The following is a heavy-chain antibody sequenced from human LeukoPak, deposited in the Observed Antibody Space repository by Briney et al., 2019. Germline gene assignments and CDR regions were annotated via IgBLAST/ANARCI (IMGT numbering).Heavy chain of an antibody. D-gene: IGHD2-2*01. Sequence: ASVKVSCKASGYTFTSFGISWVRQAPGQGLEWMGWISAYNGNTNYAQKLQGRVTMTTDTSTCTAYMELRSLRSDDTAVYYCARDDIVVVPAAMGFDYWGQGTLVTVSP. CDR1: GYTFTSFG. CDR2: ISAYNGNT. V-gene: IGHV1-18*04. J-gene: IGHJ4*02. CDR3: ARDDIVVVPAAMGFDY.